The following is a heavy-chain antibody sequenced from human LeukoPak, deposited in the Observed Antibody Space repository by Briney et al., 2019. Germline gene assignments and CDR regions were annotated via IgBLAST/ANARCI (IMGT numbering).Heavy chain of an antibody. CDR1: GFTFSTYW. V-gene: IGHV3-7*03. D-gene: IGHD2-15*01. CDR3: ARGRYCSSGSCYFDY. CDR2: IEQGGSEK. J-gene: IGHJ4*02. Sequence: GGSLRLSCAASGFTFSTYWMSWVRQAPGKGLEWVGNIEQGGSEKYYVDSVKGRFTISRDNAKNSLYLQINSLRCEDTAVYYCARGRYCSSGSCYFDYWGQGTLVTVSS.